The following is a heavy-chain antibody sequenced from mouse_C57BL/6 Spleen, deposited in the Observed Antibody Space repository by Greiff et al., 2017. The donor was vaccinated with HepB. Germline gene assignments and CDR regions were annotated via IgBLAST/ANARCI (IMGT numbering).Heavy chain of an antibody. Sequence: EVKLMESGGDLVKPGGSLKLSCAASGFTFSSYGMSWVRQTPDKRLEWVATISSGGSYTYYPDSVKGRFTISRDNAKNTLYLQMSSLKSEDTAMYYCAREGNYGNYPYYFDYWGQGTTLTVSS. CDR1: GFTFSSYG. V-gene: IGHV5-6*01. CDR3: AREGNYGNYPYYFDY. CDR2: ISSGGSYT. D-gene: IGHD2-1*01. J-gene: IGHJ2*01.